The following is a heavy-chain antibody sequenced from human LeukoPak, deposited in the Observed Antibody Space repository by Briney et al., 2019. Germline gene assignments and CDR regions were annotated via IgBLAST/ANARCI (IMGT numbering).Heavy chain of an antibody. J-gene: IGHJ5*02. Sequence: GRSLRLSCAASGFTFSSYGMHWVRQAPGKGLERVAVIWYDGSNKYYADSVKGRFTISRDNSKNTLYLQMNSLRAEDTAVYYCAKDRARAVWFDPWGQGTLVTVSS. CDR2: IWYDGSNK. CDR3: AKDRARAVWFDP. CDR1: GFTFSSYG. V-gene: IGHV3-33*06.